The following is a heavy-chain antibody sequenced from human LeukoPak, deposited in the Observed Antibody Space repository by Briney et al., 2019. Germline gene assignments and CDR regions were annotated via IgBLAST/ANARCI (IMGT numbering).Heavy chain of an antibody. J-gene: IGHJ3*02. V-gene: IGHV3-7*01. CDR3: ARDFEAALDI. CDR1: GSTFSSYW. Sequence: PGGSLRLSCAASGSTFSSYWMSWVRQAPGKGLEWVANIKQDGSEKYYVDSVKGRFTISRDNAKNSLYLQMNSLRAEDTAVYYCARDFEAALDIWGQGTMVTVSS. CDR2: IKQDGSEK.